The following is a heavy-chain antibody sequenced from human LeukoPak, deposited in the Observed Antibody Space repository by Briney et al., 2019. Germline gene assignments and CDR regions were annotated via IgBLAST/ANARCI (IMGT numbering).Heavy chain of an antibody. J-gene: IGHJ4*02. CDR1: GGSISSGRYY. Sequence: SETLSLTCSVSGGSISSGRYYWGWIRQPPGKGLEWIGSIYYSGSTYYNPSLKSRVTISVDTSKNQFSLKLSSVTAADTAVYYCARHWMVRGVIKGKLDYWGQGTLVTVSS. CDR2: IYYSGST. CDR3: ARHWMVRGVIKGKLDY. V-gene: IGHV4-39*01. D-gene: IGHD3-10*01.